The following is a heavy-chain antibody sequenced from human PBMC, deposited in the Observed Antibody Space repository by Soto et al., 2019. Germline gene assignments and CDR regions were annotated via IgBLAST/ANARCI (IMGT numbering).Heavy chain of an antibody. CDR2: ISGSGGST. Sequence: GGSLRFSCAASGFTFSSYAMSWVRQAPGKGLEWVSAISGSGGSTYYADSVKGRFTISRDNSKNTLYLQMNSLRAEDTAVYYCAKDIDRSSSWSSQWGQGTLVTVSS. J-gene: IGHJ4*02. CDR1: GFTFSSYA. V-gene: IGHV3-23*01. CDR3: AKDIDRSSSWSSQ. D-gene: IGHD6-13*01.